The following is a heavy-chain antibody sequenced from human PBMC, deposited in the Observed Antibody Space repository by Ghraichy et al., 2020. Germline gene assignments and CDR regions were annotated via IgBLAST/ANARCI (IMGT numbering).Heavy chain of an antibody. Sequence: TLSLTCAISGDSVSSNSAAWNWIRQSPSRGLEWLGRTFYRSKWHNDYALSVKSRITINPDTSKNQFSLRLDSVTPEDTAVYYCARLVGGARDYWGQGTLVTVSS. J-gene: IGHJ4*02. CDR1: GDSVSSNSAA. CDR3: ARLVGGARDY. V-gene: IGHV6-1*01. CDR2: TFYRSKWHN. D-gene: IGHD3-16*01.